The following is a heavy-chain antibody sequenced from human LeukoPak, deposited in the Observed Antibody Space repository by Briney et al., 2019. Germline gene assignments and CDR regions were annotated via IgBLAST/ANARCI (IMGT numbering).Heavy chain of an antibody. CDR2: ISYDGSNK. V-gene: IGHV3-30-3*01. Sequence: PGGSLRLSCAASGFSFSTYAMHWVRQAPGKGLEWVAVISYDGSNKYYADSVKGRFTISRDNSKNTLYLQMNSLRAEDTAVYYCAREDKGELPMPDYWGQGTLVTVSS. CDR1: GFSFSTYA. J-gene: IGHJ4*02. CDR3: AREDKGELPMPDY. D-gene: IGHD1-26*01.